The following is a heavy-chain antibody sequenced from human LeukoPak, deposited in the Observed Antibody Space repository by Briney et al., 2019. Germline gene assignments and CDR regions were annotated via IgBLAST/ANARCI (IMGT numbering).Heavy chain of an antibody. V-gene: IGHV3-53*01. J-gene: IGHJ6*02. CDR1: GFTFSSYA. CDR3: ARDLPYYGMDV. CDR2: IYSGGST. Sequence: GGSLRLSCAASGFTFSSYAMHWVRQAPGKGLEWVSVIYSGGSTYYADSVKGRFTISRDNSKNTLYLQMNSLRAEDTAVYYCARDLPYYGMDVWGQGTTVTVSS.